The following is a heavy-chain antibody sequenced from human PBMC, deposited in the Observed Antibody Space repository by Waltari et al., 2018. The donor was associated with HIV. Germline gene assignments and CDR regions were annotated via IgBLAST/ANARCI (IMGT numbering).Heavy chain of an antibody. CDR2: ISGIGSNT. D-gene: IGHD3-22*01. J-gene: IGHJ4*02. CDR1: GFAFSSYA. Sequence: EVHLLDSGGDLVQPGGSLRLPCAASGFAFSSYAKGWVRQAPGKGLEWVAVISGIGSNTFYAESVQGRFSVSRDNSKNTLYLQMNSLRAEDTAVYYCAKDLNSYSYVSSGSFFDYWGQGTLVTVSS. V-gene: IGHV3-23*01. CDR3: AKDLNSYSYVSSGSFFDY.